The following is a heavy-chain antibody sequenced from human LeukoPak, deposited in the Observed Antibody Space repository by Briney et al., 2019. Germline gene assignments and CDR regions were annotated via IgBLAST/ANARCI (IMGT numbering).Heavy chain of an antibody. D-gene: IGHD3-10*01. J-gene: IGHJ4*02. CDR2: TSVYNGNT. V-gene: IGHV1-18*01. CDR1: GYTFFRHG. Sequence: ASVKVSCKASGYTFFRHGITWVRQAPGQGLEWMGWTSVYNGNTNYAQKFQDRVTVTADRSTTTAYMELRNLTSDDTAMYYCAREGSCYTTSCRFNDYWGQGTLVTVSS. CDR3: AREGSCYTTSCRFNDY.